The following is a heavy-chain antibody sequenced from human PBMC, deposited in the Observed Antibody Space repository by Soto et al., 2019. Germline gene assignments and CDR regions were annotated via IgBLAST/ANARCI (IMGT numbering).Heavy chain of an antibody. CDR2: ISSSCSSI. Sequence: PGGSLRLSCAASGFTFSDHYMTWIRQAPGKGLEWISYISSSCSSIDYVDSLKGRFTISRDNAKNSLFLQMNSLRAEDTAVYYCAREYLTGPADWFDPWGQGTLVTVSS. CDR1: GFTFSDHY. D-gene: IGHD3-9*01. V-gene: IGHV3-11*01. CDR3: AREYLTGPADWFDP. J-gene: IGHJ5*02.